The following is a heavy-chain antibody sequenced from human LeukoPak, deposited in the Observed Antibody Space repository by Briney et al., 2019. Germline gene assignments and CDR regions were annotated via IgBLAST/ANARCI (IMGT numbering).Heavy chain of an antibody. D-gene: IGHD3-10*01. V-gene: IGHV4-4*07. CDR3: ARDQGVRGVITYFDY. Sequence: LSETLSLTSTVSGSSISSYYWSWIRQPAGKGLEWIGRIYTSGSTNYNPSLKSRVTMSVDTSKNQFSLKLSSVTAADTAVYYCARDQGVRGVITYFDYWGQGTLVTVSS. J-gene: IGHJ4*02. CDR2: IYTSGST. CDR1: GSSISSYY.